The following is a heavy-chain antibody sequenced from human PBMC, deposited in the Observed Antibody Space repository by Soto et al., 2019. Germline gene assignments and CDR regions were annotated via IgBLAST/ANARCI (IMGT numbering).Heavy chain of an antibody. J-gene: IGHJ4*02. CDR3: VRAGPGYQPDY. CDR2: IRNKANSYTA. CDR1: GFTFSDHY. D-gene: IGHD3-9*01. V-gene: IGHV3-72*01. Sequence: EVQLVESGGGLVQPGGSLRLSCAASGFTFSDHYMDRVRQASGKGLEWVGRIRNKANSYTAEYAASVKGRFTISRDDSKNSPYLQMNSLKIEDTALYYCVRAGPGYQPDYWGQGTLVTVSS.